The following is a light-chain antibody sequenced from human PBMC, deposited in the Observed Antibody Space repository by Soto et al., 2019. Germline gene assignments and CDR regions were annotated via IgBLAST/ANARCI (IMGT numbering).Light chain of an antibody. V-gene: IGKV1-5*03. CDR3: QQYKSSWT. Sequence: STLSASVGDRVTITCRASQIIDTWLAWYQQKPGKAPKVLISKVSNLESGVPSRFSGSGSGTEFTLTISSLQPDDFATYYCQQYKSSWTFGQGTKVDIK. CDR2: KVS. J-gene: IGKJ1*01. CDR1: QIIDTW.